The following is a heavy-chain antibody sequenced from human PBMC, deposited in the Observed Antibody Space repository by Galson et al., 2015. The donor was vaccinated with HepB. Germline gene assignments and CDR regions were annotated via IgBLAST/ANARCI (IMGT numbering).Heavy chain of an antibody. Sequence: CAISGDSVSSNTVGWNWIRQSPSRGLEWLGRTYYRSKWSNDYAVSVKSRITINPDTSKNQFSLQPNSVTPEDTAVYYCAKSIHLGRGFDSWGQGTLVTVSS. V-gene: IGHV6-1*01. CDR1: GDSVSSNTVG. CDR3: AKSIHLGRGFDS. CDR2: TYYRSKWSN. D-gene: IGHD7-27*01. J-gene: IGHJ4*02.